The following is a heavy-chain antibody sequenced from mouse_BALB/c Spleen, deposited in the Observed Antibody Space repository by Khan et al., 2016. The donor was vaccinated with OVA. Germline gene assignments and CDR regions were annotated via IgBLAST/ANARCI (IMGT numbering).Heavy chain of an antibody. J-gene: IGHJ3*01. CDR2: ISSGGDYT. CDR1: GFTFSSYS. Sequence: DVQLQESGGDLVKPGGSLKLSCAASGFTFSSYSMSWVRQTPDKRLEWVATISSGGDYTYYPDSVKGRFTISRDNAKNTLYLHMSSIMSEDTAMCFCASHLTGSFAYWGQGTLVTVSA. V-gene: IGHV5-6*01. CDR3: ASHLTGSFAY.